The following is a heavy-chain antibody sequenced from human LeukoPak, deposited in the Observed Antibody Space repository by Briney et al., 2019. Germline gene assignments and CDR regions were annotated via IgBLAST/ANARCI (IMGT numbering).Heavy chain of an antibody. Sequence: ASVKVSCKASGYTFTSYDINWVRQATGQGLEWMGWMNPNSGNAGYAQKFQGRVTMTRNTSISTAYMELSSLRSEDTAVYYCARFSYDSSCFDYWGQGTLVTVSS. J-gene: IGHJ4*02. V-gene: IGHV1-8*01. D-gene: IGHD3-22*01. CDR2: MNPNSGNA. CDR3: ARFSYDSSCFDY. CDR1: GYTFTSYD.